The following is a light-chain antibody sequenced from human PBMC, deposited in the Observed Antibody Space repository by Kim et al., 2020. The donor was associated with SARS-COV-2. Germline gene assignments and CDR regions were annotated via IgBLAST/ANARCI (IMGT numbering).Light chain of an antibody. Sequence: AAVGDRVTIPCRASQDIRNDLVWYQEKPGRAPKRLMYGASSLQSGVPLRFSGSGSGTEFTLTISSVQPEDFASYFRLQQSTYPFAFGRGTRLESK. J-gene: IGKJ5*01. CDR2: GAS. CDR3: LQQSTYPFA. V-gene: IGKV1-17*01. CDR1: QDIRND.